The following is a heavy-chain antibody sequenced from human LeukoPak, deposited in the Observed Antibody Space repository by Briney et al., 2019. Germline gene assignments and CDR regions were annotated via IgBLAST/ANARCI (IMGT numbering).Heavy chain of an antibody. CDR3: ARRYPGSSYSYDY. J-gene: IGHJ4*02. CDR1: GGSVCDSSFY. Sequence: PSETLSLTCTVSGGSVCDSSFYWGWIRQPPGRGLEWIGSLYNSGSTNYNPSLRSRVTISVDTSKNQVSLKLSSVTAADTAVYYCARRYPGSSYSYDYWGQGTLVIVSS. D-gene: IGHD3-10*01. V-gene: IGHV4-39*01. CDR2: LYNSGST.